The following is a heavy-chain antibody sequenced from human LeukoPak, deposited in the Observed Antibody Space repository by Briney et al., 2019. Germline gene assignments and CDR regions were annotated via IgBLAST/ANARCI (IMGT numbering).Heavy chain of an antibody. CDR1: GYTLTELS. Sequence: ASVKVSCKVSGYTLTELSMHWVRQAPGKGLELMGGFDPEDGETIYAQKFQGRVTMTEDTSTDTAYMELSSLRSEDTAVYYCATNSGSYYGFDYWGQGTLVTVSS. J-gene: IGHJ4*02. D-gene: IGHD1-26*01. V-gene: IGHV1-24*01. CDR2: FDPEDGET. CDR3: ATNSGSYYGFDY.